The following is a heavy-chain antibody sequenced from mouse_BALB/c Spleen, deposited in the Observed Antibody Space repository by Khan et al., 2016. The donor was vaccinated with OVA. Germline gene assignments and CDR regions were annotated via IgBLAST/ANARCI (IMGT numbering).Heavy chain of an antibody. V-gene: IGHV2-6-1*01. CDR3: ARQPYYTYYIMDY. CDR1: GFSLTNYG. J-gene: IGHJ4*01. D-gene: IGHD2-12*01. CDR2: MWSDGST. Sequence: QVQLKESGPGLVAPSQSLSITCTISGFSLTNYGVHWVRQPPGKGLEWLVVMWSDGSTTYNSALKSRLSVSKDNSKSQVFLKMNSLQADDTAMYYGARQPYYTYYIMDYWGQGTSVTVSS.